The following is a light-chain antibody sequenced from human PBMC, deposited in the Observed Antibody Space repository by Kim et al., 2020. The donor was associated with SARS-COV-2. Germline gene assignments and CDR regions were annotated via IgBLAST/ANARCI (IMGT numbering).Light chain of an antibody. CDR2: AAS. CDR3: QQSYSSPLP. CDR1: QSISSY. J-gene: IGKJ4*01. Sequence: DIQMTQSPSSLSASVGDRVTITCRASQSISSYLNWYQQKPGKAPKLLIYAASSFHTGVPSRFSGSGSGTDFTLTISSLQPEDFATYYCQQSYSSPLPFGGGTKVYIK. V-gene: IGKV1-39*01.